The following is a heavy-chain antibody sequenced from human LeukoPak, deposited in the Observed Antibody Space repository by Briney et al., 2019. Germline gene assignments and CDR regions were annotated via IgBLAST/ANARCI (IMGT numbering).Heavy chain of an antibody. Sequence: SETLSLTCVVYGGSFSSYYWTWIRQPPGKGLEWIGEINHRGSTNYNPSLKSRVTISVDTSKNQFSLDLTSVTAADTAVYYCASGGWHRGYWGQGTLVTVSS. V-gene: IGHV4-34*01. CDR2: INHRGST. CDR3: ASGGWHRGY. D-gene: IGHD2-15*01. CDR1: GGSFSSYY. J-gene: IGHJ4*02.